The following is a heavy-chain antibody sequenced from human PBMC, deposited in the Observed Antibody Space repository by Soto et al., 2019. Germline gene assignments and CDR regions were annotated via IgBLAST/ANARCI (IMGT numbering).Heavy chain of an antibody. V-gene: IGHV4-4*07. CDR3: AREKAVAYKRWFDP. J-gene: IGHJ5*02. CDR2: VHTSGST. CDR1: GDSISIYF. D-gene: IGHD6-19*01. Sequence: SETLSLTCTVSGDSISIYFWSLIRQPAGKGLEWIGRVHTSGSTTYNPSLKSRVTMSVDTSKSQFSLKLTFVTAADTAVYYCAREKAVAYKRWFDPWGQGTLVPVSS.